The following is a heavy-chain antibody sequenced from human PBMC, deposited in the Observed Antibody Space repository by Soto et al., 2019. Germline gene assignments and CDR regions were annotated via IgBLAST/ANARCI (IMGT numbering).Heavy chain of an antibody. CDR1: GGTFSSYA. CDR3: ARAFTEQYRGYDWGYFDY. D-gene: IGHD5-12*01. Sequence: QVQLVQSGAEVKKPGSSVKVSCKASGGTFSSYAISWVRQAPGQGLEWMGWIIPIFGTANYAQKFQGRVTITADESTSTAYMELSSLRSEDTAVYYCARAFTEQYRGYDWGYFDYWGQGTLVTVSS. J-gene: IGHJ4*02. CDR2: IIPIFGTA. V-gene: IGHV1-69*01.